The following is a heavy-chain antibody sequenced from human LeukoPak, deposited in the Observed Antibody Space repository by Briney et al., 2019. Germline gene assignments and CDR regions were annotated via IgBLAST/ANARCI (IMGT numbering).Heavy chain of an antibody. V-gene: IGHV4-59*01. CDR3: ARNYDNSGYTAFGY. Sequence: SETLSLTCTVSGVSISSYYWSWIRQSPGKGLEWIGHIYSSGSTNYNPSLKSRVTISIDTSKNQFSLKLSSVTAADTALYYCARNYDNSGYTAFGYWGRGTLVTVSS. CDR2: IYSSGST. D-gene: IGHD3-22*01. J-gene: IGHJ4*02. CDR1: GVSISSYY.